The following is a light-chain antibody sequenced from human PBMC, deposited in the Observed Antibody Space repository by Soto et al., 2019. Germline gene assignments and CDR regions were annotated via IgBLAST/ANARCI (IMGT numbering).Light chain of an antibody. CDR1: QSVSSNY. CDR2: GAS. V-gene: IGKV3-20*01. CDR3: QQDGSSPRT. Sequence: EIVLTQSPGTLSLSRGERATLSCRASQSVSSNYLAWYQQKPGQAPRLLIYGASSRATGIPDRFSGSGSGTDFILTISRLEPEDFAVYYCQQDGSSPRTFGQGTKVEIK. J-gene: IGKJ1*01.